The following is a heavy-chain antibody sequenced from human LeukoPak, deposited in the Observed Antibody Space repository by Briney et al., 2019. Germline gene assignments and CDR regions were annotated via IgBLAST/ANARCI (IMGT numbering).Heavy chain of an antibody. J-gene: IGHJ4*02. V-gene: IGHV1-2*02. CDR3: ARALEGDFDY. CDR1: GYTFTVYF. CDR2: INPNSGGT. Sequence: GASVKVSCKASGYTFTVYFMHWVRQAPGQGLEWMGWINPNSGGTNYAQKFQGRVTMTRDTSISTAYMELSRLRSDDTAVYYCARALEGDFDYWGQGTLVTVSS. D-gene: IGHD1-1*01.